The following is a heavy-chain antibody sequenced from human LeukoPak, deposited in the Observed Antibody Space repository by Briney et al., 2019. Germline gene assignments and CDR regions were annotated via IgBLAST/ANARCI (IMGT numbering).Heavy chain of an antibody. Sequence: GGSLRLSCVASGFTFDHFAMHWVRQAPGKGLEWVSSISYNSGIISYADSVKGRFTISRDSAKRSLYLQMNSLRPEDVALYYRAQGIQTGGNTLLFDQWGQGTPVTVSS. CDR1: GFTFDHFA. CDR3: AQGIQTGGNTLLFDQ. D-gene: IGHD3-16*01. CDR2: ISYNSGII. J-gene: IGHJ4*02. V-gene: IGHV3-9*03.